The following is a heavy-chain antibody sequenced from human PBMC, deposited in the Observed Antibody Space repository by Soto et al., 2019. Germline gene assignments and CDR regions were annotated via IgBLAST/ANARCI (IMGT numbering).Heavy chain of an antibody. V-gene: IGHV4-4*02. J-gene: IGHJ4*02. CDR3: ARVAVAGTRVDY. D-gene: IGHD6-19*01. Sequence: SETLTLTCAVSGGSISSSNWWSWVRQPPGKGLEWIGEIYHSGSTNYNPSLKSRVTISVDKSKNQFSLKLSSVTAADTAVYYCARVAVAGTRVDYWGQGTLVTSPQ. CDR2: IYHSGST. CDR1: GGSISSSNW.